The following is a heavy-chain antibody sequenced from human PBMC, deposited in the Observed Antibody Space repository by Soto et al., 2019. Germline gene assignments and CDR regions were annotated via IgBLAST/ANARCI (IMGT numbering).Heavy chain of an antibody. CDR1: GFTFSSYS. D-gene: IGHD3-3*01. V-gene: IGHV3-48*01. CDR3: ARVPSREGDFWSGYFNLVPSIDY. CDR2: ISSSSSTI. J-gene: IGHJ4*02. Sequence: GGSLRLSCAASGFTFSSYSMNWVRQAPGKGLEWVSYISSSSSTIYYADSVKGRFTISRDNAKNSLYLQMNSLRAEDTAVYYCARVPSREGDFWSGYFNLVPSIDYWGQGTLVTVSS.